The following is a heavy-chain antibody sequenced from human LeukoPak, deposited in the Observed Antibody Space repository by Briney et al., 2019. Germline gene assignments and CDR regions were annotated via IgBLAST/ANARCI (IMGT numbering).Heavy chain of an antibody. V-gene: IGHV3-21*06. Sequence: PGGSLRLSCAASVFTFSTYNMNWVRQAPGKGLEWVSSITSSSRYTFYADSVKGRFTISRDNAKNSLYLQMNSLRAEDTAVYYCASYNYYDSIGYDFWGQGTLVTVSS. D-gene: IGHD3-22*01. CDR1: VFTFSTYN. CDR2: ITSSSRYT. CDR3: ASYNYYDSIGYDF. J-gene: IGHJ4*02.